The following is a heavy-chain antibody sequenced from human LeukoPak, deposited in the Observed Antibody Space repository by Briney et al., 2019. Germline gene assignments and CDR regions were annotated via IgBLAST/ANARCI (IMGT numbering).Heavy chain of an antibody. CDR1: GGSISIYY. V-gene: IGHV4-59*01. J-gene: IGHJ6*02. CDR2: IYYSGST. CDR3: ARGGGYSYGYYYYGMDV. Sequence: SETLSLTCTVSGGSISIYYWSWIRQPPGKGPEWIGYIYYSGSTNYNPSLKSRVTISVDTSKNQFSLKLSSVTAADTAVYYCARGGGYSYGYYYYGMDVWGQGTTVTVSS. D-gene: IGHD5-18*01.